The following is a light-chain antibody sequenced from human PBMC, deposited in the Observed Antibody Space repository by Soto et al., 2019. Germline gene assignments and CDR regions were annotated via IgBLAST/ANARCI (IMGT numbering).Light chain of an antibody. CDR2: AAS. CDR3: QKFEMSVMT. Sequence: EIVLTQSPGTLSLSPGERATLSCRASQSDSGNYLAWYQLKSGQAPRLLIYAASTRATGIPDRFSGSGSGTDFTLTISRLEPEDFAVYSCQKFEMSVMTFGQGTRLEIK. CDR1: QSDSGNY. V-gene: IGKV3-20*01. J-gene: IGKJ5*01.